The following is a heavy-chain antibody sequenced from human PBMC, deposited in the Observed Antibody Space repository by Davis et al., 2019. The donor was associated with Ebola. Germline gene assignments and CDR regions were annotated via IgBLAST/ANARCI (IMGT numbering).Heavy chain of an antibody. J-gene: IGHJ4*02. CDR2: IYYSGST. D-gene: IGHD5/OR15-5a*01. CDR1: GGSISSYY. CDR3: ARDVSL. V-gene: IGHV4-59*01. Sequence: GSLRLSCTVSGGSISSYYWSWIRQSPGKGLEWIGYIYYSGSTNYNPSLKSRVTISVDTSKNQFSLKLSSVTAADTAVYYCARDVSLWGQGTLVTVSS.